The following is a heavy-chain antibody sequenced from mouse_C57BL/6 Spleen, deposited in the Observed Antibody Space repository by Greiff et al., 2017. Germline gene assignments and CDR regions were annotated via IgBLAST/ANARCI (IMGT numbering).Heavy chain of an antibody. D-gene: IGHD3-2*02. CDR3: AIWLRRRDYFDY. CDR2: IHPSDSDT. J-gene: IGHJ2*01. Sequence: QVQLQQPGAELVQPGASVKVSCKASGYTFTSYWMHWVKQRPGPGLAWIGRIHPSDSDTNYNQKFKGKATLTVDNSSSTAYKQLSSLTSENSAVYYCAIWLRRRDYFDYWGQGTTLTVSS. V-gene: IGHV1-74*01. CDR1: GYTFTSYW.